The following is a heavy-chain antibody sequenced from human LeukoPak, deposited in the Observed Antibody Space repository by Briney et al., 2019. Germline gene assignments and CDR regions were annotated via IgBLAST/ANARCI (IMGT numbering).Heavy chain of an antibody. CDR3: ARHRPVITTSFNAFDI. D-gene: IGHD4-11*01. Sequence: GESLKISCKGSGYSFTSYWIGWVRQMPEKGLELMGIIYPGDSDTSYSPSVQGQVTISADKSISTAYLQWSRLKASDTAMYYCARHRPVITTSFNAFDIWGQGTMVTVSS. J-gene: IGHJ3*02. CDR2: IYPGDSDT. V-gene: IGHV5-51*01. CDR1: GYSFTSYW.